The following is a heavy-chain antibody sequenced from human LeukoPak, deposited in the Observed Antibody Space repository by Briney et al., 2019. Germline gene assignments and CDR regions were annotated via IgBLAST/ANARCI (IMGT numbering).Heavy chain of an antibody. V-gene: IGHV3-23*01. CDR1: GFTFSSYA. J-gene: IGHJ4*02. CDR3: AKAPYYDILTGYSSD. CDR2: ISGSGGST. D-gene: IGHD3-9*01. Sequence: GGSLRLSCAASGFTFSSYAMSWVRQAPGKGLEWVSAISGSGGSTYYADSVKGRFTISRDNSKNTLYLQMNSLRAEDTAVYYCAKAPYYDILTGYSSDWGQGTLVTVSS.